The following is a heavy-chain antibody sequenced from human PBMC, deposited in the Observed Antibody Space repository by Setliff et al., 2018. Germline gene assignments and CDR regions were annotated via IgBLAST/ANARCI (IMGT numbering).Heavy chain of an antibody. CDR3: ARGKERITMIVVVTSGAFDI. Sequence: SETLSLTCAVSGYSISSGYYWGWIRQPPGRGLEWIGSIYHSGSTNYNPSLKSRVTISVDTSKNQFSLKLSSVTAADTAVYYCARGKERITMIVVVTSGAFDIWGQGTTVTVSS. CDR1: GYSISSGYY. V-gene: IGHV4-38-2*01. CDR2: IYHSGST. J-gene: IGHJ3*02. D-gene: IGHD3-22*01.